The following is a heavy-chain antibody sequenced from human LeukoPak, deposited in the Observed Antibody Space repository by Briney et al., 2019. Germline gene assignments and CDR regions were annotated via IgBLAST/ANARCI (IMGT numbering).Heavy chain of an antibody. CDR3: ARHENIIIVPTAHAFDY. Sequence: SETLSLTCTVSGGSISNSNYYWGWIRQPPGKGLEWIGTIYYSGDTYYNPSLESRASISVDTSKNRFSLKLNSVTAADTAVYLCARHENIIIVPTAHAFDYWGQGTLVTVSS. D-gene: IGHD2/OR15-2a*01. CDR2: IYYSGDT. CDR1: GGSISNSNYY. J-gene: IGHJ4*02. V-gene: IGHV4-39*01.